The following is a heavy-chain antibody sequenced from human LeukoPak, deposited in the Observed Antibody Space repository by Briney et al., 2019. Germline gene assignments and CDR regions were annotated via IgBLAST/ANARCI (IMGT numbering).Heavy chain of an antibody. V-gene: IGHV5-51*01. CDR2: IYPGDSDT. J-gene: IGHJ4*02. CDR3: ARHGSEGGYDIDY. D-gene: IGHD5-12*01. CDR1: GYIFTNHW. Sequence: GESLKISCKTSGYIFTNHWIAWVRQMPGKGLEWMGIIYPGDSDTRYSPSFQGQVTISADKSISTAYLQWSSLKASDTAMYYCARHGSEGGYDIDYWGQGTLVTVSS.